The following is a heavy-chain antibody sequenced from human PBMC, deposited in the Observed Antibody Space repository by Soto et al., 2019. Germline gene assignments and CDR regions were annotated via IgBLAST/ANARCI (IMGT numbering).Heavy chain of an antibody. CDR1: GLSLSTNGVG. Sequence: QITFKESGPTLVNPTQTLTLTCTFSGLSLSTNGVGVGWIRQPPGKALEWLAIIYWDNDKRYSPSLKSRLTITKDTSKNQVVLTMTRMDPVDTGTYYCAHDSTVLASTDGAFDIWGQGTMVTVSS. CDR2: IYWDNDK. D-gene: IGHD2-2*01. CDR3: AHDSTVLASTDGAFDI. V-gene: IGHV2-5*02. J-gene: IGHJ3*02.